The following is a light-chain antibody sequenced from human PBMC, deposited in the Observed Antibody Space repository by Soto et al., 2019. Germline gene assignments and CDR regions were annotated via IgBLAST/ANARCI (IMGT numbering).Light chain of an antibody. CDR3: SSYTTSSTAYV. J-gene: IGLJ1*01. V-gene: IGLV2-14*01. CDR1: SSDVGAYNY. Sequence: QSALTQPASVSWSPGQSITISCSGTSSDVGAYNYVSWYQQHPGKAPKLMIYDVSNRPSGVSNRFSGSKSGNTASLTISGLQAEDEADYYCSSYTTSSTAYVFGTGTKVTVL. CDR2: DVS.